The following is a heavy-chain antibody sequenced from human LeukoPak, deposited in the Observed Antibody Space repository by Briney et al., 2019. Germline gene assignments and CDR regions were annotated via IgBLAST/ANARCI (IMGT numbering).Heavy chain of an antibody. J-gene: IGHJ2*01. CDR3: ASRGDGYSYFDWYFDL. CDR1: GGSINNYY. D-gene: IGHD5-24*01. CDR2: IYYNGNT. V-gene: IGHV4-59*01. Sequence: SETLSLACTVSGGSINNYYWSWIRQPPGKGLEWIAYIYYNGNTNYNPSLKSRITISADTSKNQFSLKLSSVTAADTAVYYCASRGDGYSYFDWYFDLWGRGTLVTVSS.